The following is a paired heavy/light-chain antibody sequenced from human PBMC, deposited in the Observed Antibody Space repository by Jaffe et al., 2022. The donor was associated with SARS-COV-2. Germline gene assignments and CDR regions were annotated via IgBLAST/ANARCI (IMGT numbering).Light chain of an antibody. V-gene: IGLV2-14*01. CDR3: SSYTSSSTVV. CDR1: SSDVGGYNY. J-gene: IGLJ2*01. CDR2: EVS. Sequence: QSALTQPASVSGSPGQSITISCTGTSSDVGGYNYVSWYQQHPGKAPKLMIYEVSNRPSGVPDRFSGSKSGNTASLTISGLQAEDEADYYCSSYTSSSTVVFGGGTKLTVL.
Heavy chain of an antibody. Sequence: QVQLVESGGGVVQPGRSLRLSCAASGFTFSSYGMHWVRQAPGKGLEWVAVISYDGSNKYYADSVKGRFTISRDNSKNTLYLQMNSLRAEDTAVYYCAKETIVVVVAAHTGLDYWGQGTLVTVSS. V-gene: IGHV3-30*18. D-gene: IGHD2-15*01. J-gene: IGHJ4*02. CDR2: ISYDGSNK. CDR3: AKETIVVVVAAHTGLDY. CDR1: GFTFSSYG.